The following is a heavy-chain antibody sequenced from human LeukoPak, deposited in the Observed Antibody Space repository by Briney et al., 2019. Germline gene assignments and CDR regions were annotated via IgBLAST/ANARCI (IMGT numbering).Heavy chain of an antibody. CDR1: GFTFSTYA. D-gene: IGHD7-27*01. CDR2: ISYDGTNK. Sequence: GRSLRLSCAASGFTFSTYAMHWVRQAPGKGLEWVAFISYDGTNKYCADSVKGRFTISRDNSKNTLYLQMNSLRAEDTALYYCAREILTGYAFDIWGQGTMVTVSS. V-gene: IGHV3-30-3*01. CDR3: AREILTGYAFDI. J-gene: IGHJ3*02.